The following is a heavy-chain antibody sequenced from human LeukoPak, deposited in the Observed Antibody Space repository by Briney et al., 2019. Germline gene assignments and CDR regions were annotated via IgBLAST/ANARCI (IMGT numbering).Heavy chain of an antibody. D-gene: IGHD6-13*01. V-gene: IGHV3-23*01. CDR1: GFTFSSYA. CDR3: ASALAAASHTSFDH. CDR2: ISGSGGST. J-gene: IGHJ4*02. Sequence: GGSLRLSCAASGFTFSSYAMSWVRQAPGKGLEWVSAISGSGGSTYYADSVKGRFTISRDNSKNTLYLQMNSLRAEDTAVYYCASALAAASHTSFDHWGQGTLVTVSS.